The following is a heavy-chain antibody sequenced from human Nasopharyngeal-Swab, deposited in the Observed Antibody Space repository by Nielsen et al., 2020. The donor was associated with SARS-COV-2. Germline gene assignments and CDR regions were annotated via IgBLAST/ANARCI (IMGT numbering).Heavy chain of an antibody. J-gene: IGHJ5*02. Sequence: GGSLRLSCAASGFTFSNFWMTWVRQAPGKGLEWVANIKQDGSEKYYVDSVKGRFTISRDNAKNSLYLQMNSLRAEDTAVYYCARDPVGRCSGGSCYSSWGQGTLVTVSS. V-gene: IGHV3-7*01. CDR3: ARDPVGRCSGGSCYSS. CDR2: IKQDGSEK. CDR1: GFTFSNFW. D-gene: IGHD2-15*01.